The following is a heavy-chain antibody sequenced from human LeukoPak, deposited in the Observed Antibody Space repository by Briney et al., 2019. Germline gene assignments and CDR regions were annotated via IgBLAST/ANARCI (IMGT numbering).Heavy chain of an antibody. Sequence: GGSLRLSCAASGFTFSSYWMSWVRQAPGKGLEWVANINKDGGEKYYVDSVKGRFTISRDNAKNSLYLQMNSLRADDTAVYYCVKDSPPRYSGSPPAYWGQGTLVTVSS. CDR2: INKDGGEK. V-gene: IGHV3-7*03. J-gene: IGHJ4*02. CDR1: GFTFSSYW. CDR3: VKDSPPRYSGSPPAY. D-gene: IGHD1-26*01.